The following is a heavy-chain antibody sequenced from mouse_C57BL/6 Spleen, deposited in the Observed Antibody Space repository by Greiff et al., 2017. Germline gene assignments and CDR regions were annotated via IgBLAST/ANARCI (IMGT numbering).Heavy chain of an antibody. CDR3: AIGEDSSGYEAMDY. CDR1: GYTFTSYW. CDR2: IHPSDSDT. J-gene: IGHJ4*01. Sequence: VQLQQPGAELVKPGASVKVSCKASGYTFTSYWMHWVKQRPGQGLEWIGRIHPSDSDTNYNQKFKGKATLTVDKSSSTSYMQISSLTSEDSAVYYCAIGEDSSGYEAMDYWGQGPSVTVSS. V-gene: IGHV1-74*01. D-gene: IGHD3-2*02.